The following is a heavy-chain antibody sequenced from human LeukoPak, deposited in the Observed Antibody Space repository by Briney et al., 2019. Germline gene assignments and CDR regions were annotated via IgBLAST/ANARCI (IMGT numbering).Heavy chain of an antibody. V-gene: IGHV1-18*01. Sequence: ASVKVSCKASGYTFTSYGISWVRQAPGQGLEWRGWISAYNGNTNYAQKLQGRVTMTTDTSTSTAYMELRSLRSDDTAAYYCARTGSPGYCSSSSCYPYWGPGTLVTVSS. CDR3: ARTGSPGYCSSSSCYPY. CDR1: GYTFTSYG. CDR2: ISAYNGNT. J-gene: IGHJ4*02. D-gene: IGHD2-2*01.